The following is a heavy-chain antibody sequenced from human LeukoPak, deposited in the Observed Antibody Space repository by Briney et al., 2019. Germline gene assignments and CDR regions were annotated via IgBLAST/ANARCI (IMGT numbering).Heavy chain of an antibody. D-gene: IGHD6-6*01. J-gene: IGHJ4*02. CDR3: AKGSRAARIDY. V-gene: IGHV3-53*05. CDR1: GFTVSSNY. Sequence: GGSLRLSCAASGFTVSSNYMSWVRQAPGKGLEWVSVIYSGGSTYYADSVKGRFTISRDNSKNTLYLQMNSLRAEDTAVYYCAKGSRAARIDYWGQGTLVTVSS. CDR2: IYSGGST.